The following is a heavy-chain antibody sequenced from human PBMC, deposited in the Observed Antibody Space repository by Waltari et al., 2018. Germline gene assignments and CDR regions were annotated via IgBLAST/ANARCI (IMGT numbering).Heavy chain of an antibody. V-gene: IGHV3-7*03. CDR3: ARSRGNDY. CDR2: IKQDGSEK. Sequence: EVQLVESGGGLVQPGGSLRLSCAASGFTFSSSGMSWVRQAPGKGLEWVANIKQDGSEKYYVDSVKGRFTISRDNAKNSLYLQMNSLRAEDTAVYYCARSRGNDYWGQGTLVTVSS. D-gene: IGHD3-10*01. CDR1: GFTFSSSG. J-gene: IGHJ4*02.